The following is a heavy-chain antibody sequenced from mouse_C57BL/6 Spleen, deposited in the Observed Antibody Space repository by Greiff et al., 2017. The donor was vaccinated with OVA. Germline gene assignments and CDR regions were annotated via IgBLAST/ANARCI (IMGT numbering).Heavy chain of an antibody. CDR2: IYPSDSET. J-gene: IGHJ2*01. V-gene: IGHV1-61*01. Sequence: VQLQQPGAELVRPGSSVKLSCKASGYTFTSYWMDWVKQRPGQGLEWIGNIYPSDSETHYNQKFKDKATLTVDKSSSTAYMQLSSLTSEDSAVYYCARVITTLVARNYWGQGTTLTVSS. CDR3: ARVITTLVARNY. D-gene: IGHD1-1*01. CDR1: GYTFTSYW.